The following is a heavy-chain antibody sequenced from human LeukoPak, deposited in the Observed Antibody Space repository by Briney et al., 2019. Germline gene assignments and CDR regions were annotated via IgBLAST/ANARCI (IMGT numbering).Heavy chain of an antibody. J-gene: IGHJ4*02. D-gene: IGHD3-22*01. CDR3: ARGGPGKYYYDSSGYPVDY. CDR1: GYTFTSYG. CDR2: ISAYNGNT. V-gene: IGHV1-18*01. Sequence: VASVKVSCKASGYTFTSYGISWVRQAPGQGLEWMGWISAYNGNTNYAQKLQGRVTMTTDTSTSTAYMELRSLRSDDTAVYYCARGGPGKYYYDSSGYPVDYWGQGTLVTVSS.